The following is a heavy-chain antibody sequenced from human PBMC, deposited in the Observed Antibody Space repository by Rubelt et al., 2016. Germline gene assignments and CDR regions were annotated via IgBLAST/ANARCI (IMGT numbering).Heavy chain of an antibody. CDR1: GFTFSSYA. V-gene: IGHV3-30*04. Sequence: VQPGRSLRLSCAASGFTFSSYAMHWVRQAPGKGLEWVAVISYDGSNKYYADSMKGRFTISRDNSKNTLYLRVNGLRAEDAAVYYCARDGGGYSGSWLDDWGQGTLVTVSS. CDR2: ISYDGSNK. J-gene: IGHJ5*02. D-gene: IGHD6-13*01. CDR3: ARDGGGYSGSWLDD.